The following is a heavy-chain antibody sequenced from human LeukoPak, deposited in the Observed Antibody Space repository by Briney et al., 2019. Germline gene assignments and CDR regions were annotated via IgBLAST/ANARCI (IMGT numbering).Heavy chain of an antibody. CDR2: IYSGGST. D-gene: IGHD3-22*01. J-gene: IGHJ6*02. CDR3: ASGSRYYDSSGYYHLEYYYYYGMDV. V-gene: IGHV3-66*01. Sequence: PGGSLRLSCAASGFTVSSNYMSWVRQAPGKGLEWVSVIYSGGSTYYADSVKGRFTISRDNSKNTLHLQMNSLRAEDTAVYYCASGSRYYDSSGYYHLEYYYYYGMDVWGQGTTVTVSS. CDR1: GFTVSSNY.